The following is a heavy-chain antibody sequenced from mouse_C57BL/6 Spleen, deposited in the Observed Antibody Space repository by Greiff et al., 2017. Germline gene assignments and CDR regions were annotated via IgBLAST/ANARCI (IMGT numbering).Heavy chain of an antibody. CDR3: TGGNLDY. V-gene: IGHV1-15*01. D-gene: IGHD1-1*02. Sequence: QVQLQQSGAELVRPGASVTLSCKASGYTFTDYEMHWVKQTPVHGLEWIGAIDPETGGTAYNQKFKGKAILTAAKSSSTAYMELSSLTSEDSAVYYCTGGNLDYWGQGTTLTVSS. J-gene: IGHJ2*01. CDR1: GYTFTDYE. CDR2: IDPETGGT.